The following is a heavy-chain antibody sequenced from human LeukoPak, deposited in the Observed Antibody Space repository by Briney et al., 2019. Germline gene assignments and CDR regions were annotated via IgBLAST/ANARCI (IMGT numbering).Heavy chain of an antibody. V-gene: IGHV4-59*01. CDR1: GGSISSCK. J-gene: IGHJ4*02. CDR2: IYYSGST. D-gene: IGHD6-13*01. Sequence: SETLSLTCTVTGGSISSCKWCWIRQPPGKGLEWIGYIYYSGSTNYNPSLKSRVTITVDTSKNQFSLKLSSVTAADTAVYYCARGGIAAAEVDYWGQGTLVIVSS. CDR3: ARGGIAAAEVDY.